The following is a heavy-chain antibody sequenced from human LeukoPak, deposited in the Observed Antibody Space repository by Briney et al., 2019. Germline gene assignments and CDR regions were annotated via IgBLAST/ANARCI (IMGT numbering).Heavy chain of an antibody. J-gene: IGHJ4*02. CDR3: AKSRLQLRDNDRDY. Sequence: GGSLRLSCAASGFTFSSYAMSWVRQAPGKGLEWVSAISGSGGSTYYADSVKGRFTISRDNSKNTLYLQMNSLRAEDTAVYYCAKSRLQLRDNDRDYWGQGTLVTVSS. CDR2: ISGSGGST. V-gene: IGHV3-23*01. CDR1: GFTFSSYA. D-gene: IGHD5-24*01.